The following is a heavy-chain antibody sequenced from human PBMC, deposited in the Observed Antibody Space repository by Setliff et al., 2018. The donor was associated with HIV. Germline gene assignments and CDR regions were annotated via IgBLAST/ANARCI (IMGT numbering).Heavy chain of an antibody. D-gene: IGHD6-19*01. CDR3: AREGEGNGWARLDY. V-gene: IGHV3-7*01. CDR1: GFIFTTKW. CDR2: IKFDGSEK. J-gene: IGHJ4*02. Sequence: GGSLRLSCATSGFIFTTKWMTWVRQAPGKGLEWVANIKFDGSEKYYADSVKGRFTISRDNAKNSLYLQMNSLRAEDTAVYYCAREGEGNGWARLDYWGQGTLVTVSS.